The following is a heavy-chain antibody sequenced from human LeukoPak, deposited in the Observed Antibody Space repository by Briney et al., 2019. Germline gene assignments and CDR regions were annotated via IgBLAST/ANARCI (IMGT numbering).Heavy chain of an antibody. Sequence: QSGGSLTLSCVASGLTFSNYNMHWVRQAPGKGLEGVAVIWHDGNYKYYVDSVKGRFTISRDNSKNTVYLQMNSLGAEDTAVYSCARDSDYYDSSAYSFRGGLHYDFWGRGTLVTVSS. CDR2: IWHDGNYK. CDR1: GLTFSNYN. V-gene: IGHV3-33*01. J-gene: IGHJ4*02. D-gene: IGHD3-22*01. CDR3: ARDSDYYDSSAYSFRGGLHYDF.